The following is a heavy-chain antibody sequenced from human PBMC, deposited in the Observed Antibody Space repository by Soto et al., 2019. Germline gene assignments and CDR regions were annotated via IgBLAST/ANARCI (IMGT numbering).Heavy chain of an antibody. CDR2: IDNSGST. V-gene: IGHV4-31*03. J-gene: IGHJ4*02. CDR1: GASVSTGVYY. CDR3: AGAVSDFDVRRYRTSYFDQ. D-gene: IGHD3-10*02. Sequence: QVQLDESGPGLVQPSQTLSLSCTVSGASVSTGVYYWTWIRQHPGKGLEWIGYIDNSGSTYYNPSLTGRVDISVDTSKNEFSLNLQSLTAADTVFYYCAGAVSDFDVRRYRTSYFDQWGQGILVTVSS.